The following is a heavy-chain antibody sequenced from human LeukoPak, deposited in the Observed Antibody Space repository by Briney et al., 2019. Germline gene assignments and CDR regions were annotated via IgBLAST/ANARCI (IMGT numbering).Heavy chain of an antibody. V-gene: IGHV1-46*01. J-gene: IGHJ4*02. CDR2: INPSGGST. D-gene: IGHD6-19*01. CDR1: GYTFTSYF. CDR3: ARQGTYSSAIGMGY. Sequence: ASVKVSCKASGYTFTSYFMYWVRQAPGQGLEWMGVINPSGGSTSYAQKFQGRVTMTRDTSTRTVYMEVNSLRSEDTAVYYCARQGTYSSAIGMGYWGQGTLVTVSS.